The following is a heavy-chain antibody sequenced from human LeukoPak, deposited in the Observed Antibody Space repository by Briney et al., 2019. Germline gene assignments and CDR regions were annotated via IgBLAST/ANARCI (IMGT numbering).Heavy chain of an antibody. Sequence: QTGGSLRLSCAASGFTFSSYAMSWVRQAPGKGLVWVSRINSDGSSTSYADSVKGRFTISRDNAKNTLYLQMNSLRAEDTAVYYCARLDYGDYGFDYWGQGTLVTVSS. V-gene: IGHV3-74*01. CDR3: ARLDYGDYGFDY. D-gene: IGHD4-17*01. CDR2: INSDGSST. CDR1: GFTFSSYA. J-gene: IGHJ4*02.